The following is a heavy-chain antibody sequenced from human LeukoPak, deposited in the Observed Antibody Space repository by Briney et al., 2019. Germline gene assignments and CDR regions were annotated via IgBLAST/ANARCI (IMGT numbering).Heavy chain of an antibody. Sequence: SETLSLTCTVSGGAISSYYWSWIRQPAGKGLEWIGRIYTSGSTNYNPSLKSRVTMSVDTSKNQFSLKLNSVTAADTAVYYCAREAGYSSSWYRQNWFDPWGQGTLVTVSS. D-gene: IGHD6-13*01. CDR1: GGAISSYY. CDR3: AREAGYSSSWYRQNWFDP. V-gene: IGHV4-4*07. J-gene: IGHJ5*02. CDR2: IYTSGST.